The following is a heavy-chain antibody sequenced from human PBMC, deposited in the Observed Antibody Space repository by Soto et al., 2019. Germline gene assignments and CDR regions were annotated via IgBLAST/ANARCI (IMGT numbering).Heavy chain of an antibody. Sequence: SGGSLRLSCSASGFTFSDFGMHWVRQAPGKGLEWVSIISYDGSRRHYIDSVKGRFTVSRDASRNTLYLQLNYLRPEDTAVYYCAKDFQPVRDTYHSGADYGAEGPVLPLPS. CDR1: GFTFSDFG. V-gene: IGHV3-30*18. D-gene: IGHD2-2*01. CDR2: ISYDGSRR. J-gene: IGHJ4*02. CDR3: AKDFQPVRDTYHSGADY.